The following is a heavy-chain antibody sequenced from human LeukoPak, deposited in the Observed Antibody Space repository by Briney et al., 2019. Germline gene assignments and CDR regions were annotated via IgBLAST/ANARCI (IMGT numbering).Heavy chain of an antibody. J-gene: IGHJ4*02. Sequence: GASVKVSCKASGYTFTSYDINWVRQATGQGLEWMGWMNPNSGNTGYAQKFQGRVTITRNTSISTAYMELSSLRSEDTAVYYCASVYSGSYYESGGVFDYWGQGTLVTVSS. CDR1: GYTFTSYD. V-gene: IGHV1-8*03. CDR3: ASVYSGSYYESGGVFDY. CDR2: MNPNSGNT. D-gene: IGHD1-26*01.